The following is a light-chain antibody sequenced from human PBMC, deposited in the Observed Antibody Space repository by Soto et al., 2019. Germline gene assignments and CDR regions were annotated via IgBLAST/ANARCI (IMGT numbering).Light chain of an antibody. CDR1: SSDVGSYSL. V-gene: IGLV2-23*01. Sequence: QSALTQPASVSASPGQSITISCTGTSSDVGSYSLVSWYQQHPVKAPKLMIYEASKRPSGVSNRFSASKSGNTASLTISALQADDEADYYCCSYAGSSTWVFGGGTKVTVL. J-gene: IGLJ3*02. CDR3: CSYAGSSTWV. CDR2: EAS.